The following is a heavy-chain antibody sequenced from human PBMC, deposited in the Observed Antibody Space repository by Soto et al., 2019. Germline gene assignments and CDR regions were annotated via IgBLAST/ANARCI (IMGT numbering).Heavy chain of an antibody. V-gene: IGHV1-46*03. J-gene: IGHJ4*02. Sequence: QVQLVQSGAEVKKPGASVKVSCKASGYTFTSYYMHWVRQAPGQGLEWMGIINPSGGSTSYAQKFQGRVTMTRDTSTSTVYMELSSLRSEDTAVYYCAANYYGSGSYWVPLSPDYWGQGTLVTVSS. CDR1: GYTFTSYY. D-gene: IGHD3-10*01. CDR3: AANYYGSGSYWVPLSPDY. CDR2: INPSGGST.